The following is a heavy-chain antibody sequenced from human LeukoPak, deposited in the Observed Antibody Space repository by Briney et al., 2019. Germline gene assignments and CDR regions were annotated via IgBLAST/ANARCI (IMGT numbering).Heavy chain of an antibody. Sequence: GASVKVSCKASGYTFTSYDINWVRQATGQGLEWMGWMNPNSGNTGYAQTFQGRVTMTRNTSISTAYMELSSLRSEDTAVYYCARGEEINQQLDSTGDYWGQGTLVTVSS. CDR2: MNPNSGNT. D-gene: IGHD6-13*01. J-gene: IGHJ4*02. CDR1: GYTFTSYD. CDR3: ARGEEINQQLDSTGDY. V-gene: IGHV1-8*01.